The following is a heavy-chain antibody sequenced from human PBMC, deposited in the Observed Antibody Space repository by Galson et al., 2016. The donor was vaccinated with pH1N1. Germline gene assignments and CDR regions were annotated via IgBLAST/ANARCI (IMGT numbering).Heavy chain of an antibody. CDR3: AHRLRRDYGDPVTVDS. CDR1: GFSLTSSEVA. Sequence: PALVKPTQTLTLTCTVSGFSLTSSEVAVAWFRQPPGKTLEWLAVIYWDDDKRYSPSLQSRVSLTMDTSRDQVVLTMDNMDPMDTATYFCAHRLRRDYGDPVTVDSWGQAALVTVSS. V-gene: IGHV2-5*02. CDR2: IYWDDDK. J-gene: IGHJ4*02. D-gene: IGHD4-17*01.